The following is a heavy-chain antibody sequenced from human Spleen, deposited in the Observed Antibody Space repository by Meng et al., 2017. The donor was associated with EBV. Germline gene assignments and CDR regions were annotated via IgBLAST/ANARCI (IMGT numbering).Heavy chain of an antibody. D-gene: IGHD2/OR15-2a*01. CDR1: GGSISSSDW. Sequence: QVELSESGPGLGEPSGTCSPTCAVSGGSISSSDWWSWVRQSPEKGLEWIGEIYHSGRSNYNPSLKSRVTMSVNKSKNQFSLNLSSVTAADTAVYYCARWRRNSRNYLAGFDPWGQGTLVTVSS. CDR2: IYHSGRS. CDR3: ARWRRNSRNYLAGFDP. J-gene: IGHJ5*02. V-gene: IGHV4-4*02.